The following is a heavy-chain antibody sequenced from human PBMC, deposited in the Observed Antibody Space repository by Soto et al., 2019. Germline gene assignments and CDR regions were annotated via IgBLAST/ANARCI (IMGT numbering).Heavy chain of an antibody. CDR3: VKDPEYSSSGGLDY. J-gene: IGHJ4*02. D-gene: IGHD6-6*01. CDR1: GFTFSNYA. V-gene: IGHV3-23*01. CDR2: ISGNGAGT. Sequence: EVQLLESGGGLVQPGGSLRLSCAASGFTFSNYAMNWVRLAPGRGLEWVSAISGNGAGTYYAGSVKGRFTISRDNSKKTLYLQMSSLRVEDTAVYFCVKDPEYSSSGGLDYWGQGTLVTVSS.